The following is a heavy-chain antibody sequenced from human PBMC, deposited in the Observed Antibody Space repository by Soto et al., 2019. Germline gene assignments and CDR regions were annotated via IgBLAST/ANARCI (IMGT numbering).Heavy chain of an antibody. V-gene: IGHV4-59*08. J-gene: IGHJ6*04. CDR3: ARQGGEWLFGVQMDV. D-gene: IGHD3-3*01. CDR2: IYASGSS. Sequence: SETLSLTCTVSGGSISSYYWSWIRQPPGKGLEWIGYIYASGSSNYNPSLKSRVTMSIDTSKNQLSLILSSVTAADTAIYYCARQGGEWLFGVQMDVWGKGTTVTVSS. CDR1: GGSISSYY.